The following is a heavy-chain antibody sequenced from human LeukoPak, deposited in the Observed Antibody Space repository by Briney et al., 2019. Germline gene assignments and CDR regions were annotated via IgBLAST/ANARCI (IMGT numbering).Heavy chain of an antibody. CDR2: ISSSSSYI. D-gene: IGHD3-3*01. CDR3: ARDLGKTIFGAARYFDY. V-gene: IGHV3-21*01. J-gene: IGHJ4*02. CDR1: GFTFSSYS. Sequence: GGSLRLSCAASGFTFSSYSMNWVRQAPGKGLEWVSSISSSSSYIYYADSVKGRFTISRDNAKNSLYLQMNSLRAEDTAVYYCARDLGKTIFGAARYFDYWGQGTLVTVSS.